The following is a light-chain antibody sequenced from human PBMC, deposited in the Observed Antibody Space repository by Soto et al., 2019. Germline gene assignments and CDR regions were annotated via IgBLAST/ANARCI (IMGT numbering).Light chain of an antibody. V-gene: IGLV4-69*01. CDR2: LNSDGSH. CDR1: SGPSNYA. J-gene: IGLJ2*01. CDR3: QTWGSGIVV. Sequence: QSVLTQSPSASASLGASVTLTCTLSSGPSNYAIAWHQQQSEKGPRYLMKLNSDGSHSKGDGIPDRFSGSSSGAERYLTISSLQSEDEADYYCQTWGSGIVVFGGGTKLTVL.